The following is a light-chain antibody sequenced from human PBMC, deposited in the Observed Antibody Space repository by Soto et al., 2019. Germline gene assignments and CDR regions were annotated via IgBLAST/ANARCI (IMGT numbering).Light chain of an antibody. V-gene: IGLV1-51*02. Sequence: VLTQPPSVSAAPGQKVTISCSGSSSNIGNNYVSWYQQLPGTAPKLLIYENNKRPSGIPDRFSGSKSGTSATLGITGPQTGDEADYYCGTWDSSLSALYVFGTGTKVTVL. CDR1: SSNIGNNY. CDR2: ENN. J-gene: IGLJ1*01. CDR3: GTWDSSLSALYV.